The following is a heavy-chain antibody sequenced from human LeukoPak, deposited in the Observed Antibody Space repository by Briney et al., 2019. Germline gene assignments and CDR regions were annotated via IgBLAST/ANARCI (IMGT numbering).Heavy chain of an antibody. CDR3: ARESRSEGYFDY. CDR2: ISESGYTI. J-gene: IGHJ4*02. Sequence: GGSLRLSCAASGFSFSDYYMSWIRQAPGKGLEWVSYISESGYTIYYADSVKGRFTISRDNAKNSLYLQMNSLRAEDTAVYYCARESRSEGYFDYWGQGTLVTVSS. D-gene: IGHD1-14*01. V-gene: IGHV3-11*04. CDR1: GFSFSDYY.